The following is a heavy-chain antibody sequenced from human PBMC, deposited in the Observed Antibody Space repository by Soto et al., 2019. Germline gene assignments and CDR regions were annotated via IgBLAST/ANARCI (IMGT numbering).Heavy chain of an antibody. CDR2: IIPIFGTA. CDR1: GGTFSSYA. CDR3: ARTRQYYYGSVPDY. Sequence: SVKVSCKASGGTFSSYAISWVRQAPGQGLEWMGGIIPIFGTANYAQKFQGRVTITADESTSTAYMELGSLRSEDTAVYYCARTRQYYYGSVPDYWGQGTLVTVSS. D-gene: IGHD3-10*01. V-gene: IGHV1-69*13. J-gene: IGHJ4*02.